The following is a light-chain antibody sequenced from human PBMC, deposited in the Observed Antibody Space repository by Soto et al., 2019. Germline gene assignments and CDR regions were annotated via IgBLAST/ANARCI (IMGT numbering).Light chain of an antibody. J-gene: IGKJ4*01. CDR1: QSVSNNY. CDR3: QQDVSSPLT. V-gene: IGKV3-20*01. CDR2: GAS. Sequence: IVLTQSPGTLSLYPGERATLSCRASQSVSNNYLAWYQQKPGQAPRLVISGASSRATAIPDRFSGSGSGTDFTLTISRLEPEDFAVYYCQQDVSSPLTFGGGTKADIK.